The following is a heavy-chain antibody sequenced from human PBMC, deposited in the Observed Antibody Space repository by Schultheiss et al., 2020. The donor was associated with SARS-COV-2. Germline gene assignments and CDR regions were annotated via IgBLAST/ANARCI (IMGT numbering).Heavy chain of an antibody. D-gene: IGHD6-13*01. V-gene: IGHV4-61*01. J-gene: IGHJ6*03. CDR3: ASRSSLAYYYYMDV. CDR1: GGSVSSGSYY. CDR2: IYYSGST. Sequence: SETLSLTCTVSGGSVSSGSYYWSWIRQPPGKGLEWIGYIYYSGSTNYNPSLKSRVTISVDTSKNQFSLKLSSVTAADTAVYYCASRSSLAYYYYMDVWGKGTTVTVS.